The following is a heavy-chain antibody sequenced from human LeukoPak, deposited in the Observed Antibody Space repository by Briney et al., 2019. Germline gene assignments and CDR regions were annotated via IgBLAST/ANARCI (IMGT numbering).Heavy chain of an antibody. CDR2: ISYSGST. CDR3: ARGRVPNY. J-gene: IGHJ4*02. D-gene: IGHD3-10*01. V-gene: IGHV4-59*01. CDR1: GVSISNYY. Sequence: SETLSLTCTVSGVSISNYYWSWIRQPPGKGLKWIGYISYSGSTNSNHSLYSRVTISIEMSKTQFFLRLSSVTAADTAVYYCARGRVPNYWGQGTLVTVSS.